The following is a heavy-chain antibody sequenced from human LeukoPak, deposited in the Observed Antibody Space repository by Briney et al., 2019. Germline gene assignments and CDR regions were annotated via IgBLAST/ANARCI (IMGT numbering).Heavy chain of an antibody. V-gene: IGHV3-15*01. Sequence: GGSLRLSCAASGFAFSNAWMSWVRQAPGRGLEWVGRIKSKTDGGTTDYAAPVKGRFTISRDDSKNTLYLQMNSLKTEDTAVYYCTTGGYGGQFDYWGQGTLVTVSS. D-gene: IGHD5-12*01. CDR1: GFAFSNAW. J-gene: IGHJ4*02. CDR2: IKSKTDGGTT. CDR3: TTGGYGGQFDY.